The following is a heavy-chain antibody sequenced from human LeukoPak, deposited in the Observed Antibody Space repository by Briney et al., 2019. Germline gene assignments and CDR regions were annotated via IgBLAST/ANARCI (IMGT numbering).Heavy chain of an antibody. D-gene: IGHD3-10*01. V-gene: IGHV4-59*01. CDR3: ARTRSPGGAFDI. CDR2: IYYSGST. CDR1: GGSISSYY. Sequence: SETLSLTCTVPGGSISSYYWSWIRQPPGKGLEWIGYIYYSGSTNYNPSLKSRVTISVDTSKNQFSLKLSSVTAADTAVYYCARTRSPGGAFDIWGQGTMVTVSS. J-gene: IGHJ3*02.